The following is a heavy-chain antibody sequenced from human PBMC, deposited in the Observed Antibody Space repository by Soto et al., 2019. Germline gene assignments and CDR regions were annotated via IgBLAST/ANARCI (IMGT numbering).Heavy chain of an antibody. V-gene: IGHV3-53*01. Sequence: EVQLVESGGGLIQPGGSLRLSCAVSGFSVSNTYMSWVRQAPGKGLEWISVIYRGRATYYADSVKGRFTISRDDSRNTVYLQMNSLTTEDTAVYFCARDRSDSSRADSFDIWDQGTMVTVSS. CDR1: GFSVSNTY. CDR3: ARDRSDSSRADSFDI. CDR2: IYRGRAT. J-gene: IGHJ3*02. D-gene: IGHD6-25*01.